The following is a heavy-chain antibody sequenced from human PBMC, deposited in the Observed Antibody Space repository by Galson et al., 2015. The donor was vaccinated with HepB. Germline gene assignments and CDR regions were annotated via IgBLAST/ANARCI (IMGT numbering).Heavy chain of an antibody. CDR3: ARAPAVAHYYFDS. V-gene: IGHV3-21*01. Sequence: SLRLSCAASRFTFSTYAMNWVRQAPGKGLEWVSSISASSTYIYYADSVKGRFTVSRDNAKNSVYLQMDSLRVEDTAVYNCARAPAVAHYYFDSWGQGTLVTVSS. CDR1: RFTFSTYA. J-gene: IGHJ4*02. CDR2: ISASSTYI. D-gene: IGHD6-19*01.